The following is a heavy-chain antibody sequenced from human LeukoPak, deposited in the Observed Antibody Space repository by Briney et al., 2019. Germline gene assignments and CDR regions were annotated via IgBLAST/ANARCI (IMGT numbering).Heavy chain of an antibody. CDR2: ISGSGGST. CDR3: ARVVDHDYGDYYLDY. V-gene: IGHV3-23*01. D-gene: IGHD4-17*01. J-gene: IGHJ4*02. CDR1: GFTFSSSA. Sequence: GGSLRLSCAASGFTFSSSAMNWVRQAPGKGLEWVSAISGSGGSTYYADSVKGRFTISRDNSKNTLYLQMNSLRAEDTAVYYCARVVDHDYGDYYLDYWGQGTLVTVSS.